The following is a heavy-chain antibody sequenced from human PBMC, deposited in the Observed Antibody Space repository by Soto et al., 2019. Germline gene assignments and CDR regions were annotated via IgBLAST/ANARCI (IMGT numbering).Heavy chain of an antibody. D-gene: IGHD2-2*01. CDR2: INHSGST. V-gene: IGHV4-34*01. J-gene: IGHJ3*02. Sequence: QVQLQQWGAGLLKPSETLSLTCAVYGGSFSGYYWSWIRQPPGKGLEWIGEINHSGSTNYNPSLKSRVTISVDTSKSQFSLKLSSVTAADTAVYYCASLGPAANDAFDIWGQGTMVTVSS. CDR1: GGSFSGYY. CDR3: ASLGPAANDAFDI.